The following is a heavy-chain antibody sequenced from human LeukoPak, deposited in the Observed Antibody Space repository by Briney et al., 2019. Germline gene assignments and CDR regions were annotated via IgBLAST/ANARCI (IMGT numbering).Heavy chain of an antibody. V-gene: IGHV3-23*01. CDR1: GFTFSSYA. D-gene: IGHD3-22*01. Sequence: GGSLRLSCAASGFTFSSYAMSWVRQAPGKGLEWVSAISGSGGSTYYADSVEGRFTISRDNSKNTLYLQMNSLRAEDTAVYYCAKDLFFDDSSGYYYLRGAFDIWGQGTMVTVSS. CDR2: ISGSGGST. J-gene: IGHJ3*02. CDR3: AKDLFFDDSSGYYYLRGAFDI.